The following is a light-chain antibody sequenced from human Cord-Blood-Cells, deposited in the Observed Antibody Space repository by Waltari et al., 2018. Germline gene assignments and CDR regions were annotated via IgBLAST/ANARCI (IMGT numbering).Light chain of an antibody. CDR2: AAS. CDR1: QSISSY. CDR3: QQSYSTPPWT. V-gene: IGKV1-39*01. Sequence: DIQMTPSPSSLSASVGDRVTITCRASQSISSYLNWYQQKPGKAPKHLIYAASSLQSGVPSRFSGSGSWTDFTLTISSLQPEDFATYYCQQSYSTPPWTFGQGTKVEIK. J-gene: IGKJ1*01.